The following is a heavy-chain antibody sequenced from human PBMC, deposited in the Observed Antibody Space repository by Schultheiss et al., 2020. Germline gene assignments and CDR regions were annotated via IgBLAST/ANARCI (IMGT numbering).Heavy chain of an antibody. Sequence: ASVKVSCKASGYTFTGYYMHWVRQAPGQGLEWMGWINPNSGGTNYAQKFQGRVTMTRDTSISTAYMELSRLRSDDTAVYYCARDRSTSRYYYYYMDVWGKGTTVTVSS. CDR2: INPNSGGT. D-gene: IGHD2-2*01. V-gene: IGHV1-2*02. J-gene: IGHJ6*03. CDR3: ARDRSTSRYYYYYMDV. CDR1: GYTFTGYY.